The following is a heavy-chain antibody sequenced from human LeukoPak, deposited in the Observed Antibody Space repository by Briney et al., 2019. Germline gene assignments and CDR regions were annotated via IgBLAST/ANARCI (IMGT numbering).Heavy chain of an antibody. CDR2: ISSSSSYI. V-gene: IGHV3-21*01. D-gene: IGHD4-17*01. J-gene: IGHJ4*02. CDR1: GFTFSSYS. CDR3: ASHRDYGDPFDY. Sequence: GGSLRLSCAASGFTFSSYSMNWVRQAPGKGLEWVSSISSSSSYIYYADSVKGRFTISRDNAKNSLYLQMNSLRAEDTAVYYCASHRDYGDPFDYWGQGTLVTVSS.